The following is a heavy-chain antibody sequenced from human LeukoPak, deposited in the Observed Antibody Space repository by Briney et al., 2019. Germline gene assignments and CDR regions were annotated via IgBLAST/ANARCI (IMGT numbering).Heavy chain of an antibody. Sequence: GGSLRLSCAASGFTFTTYRMHWVRQAPGKGLVWVSHINSDGSITSYADSVKGRFTISRDNAKNTLYLQMNSLRAEDTAVYYCARDAVDTANAVWGQGTTVTVSS. CDR3: ARDAVDTANAV. J-gene: IGHJ6*02. CDR2: INSDGSIT. D-gene: IGHD5-18*01. V-gene: IGHV3-74*01. CDR1: GFTFTTYR.